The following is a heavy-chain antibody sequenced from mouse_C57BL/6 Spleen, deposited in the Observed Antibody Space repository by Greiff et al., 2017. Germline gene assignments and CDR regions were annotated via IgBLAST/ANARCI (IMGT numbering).Heavy chain of an antibody. V-gene: IGHV1-22*01. Sequence: EVQLQQSGPELVKPGASVKMSCKASGYTFTDYNMHWVKQSHGKSLEWIGYINPNNGGTSYNQKFKGKATLTVNKSSSTAYMELRSLTSEDSAVYYCARGGDYYGRSPWYFDVWGTGTTVTVSS. J-gene: IGHJ1*03. CDR1: GYTFTDYN. CDR3: ARGGDYYGRSPWYFDV. D-gene: IGHD1-1*01. CDR2: INPNNGGT.